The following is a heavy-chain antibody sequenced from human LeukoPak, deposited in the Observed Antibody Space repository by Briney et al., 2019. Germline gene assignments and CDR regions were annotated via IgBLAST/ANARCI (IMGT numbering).Heavy chain of an antibody. J-gene: IGHJ6*02. V-gene: IGHV1-18*01. CDR1: GYTFTSYG. CDR2: ISAYNGNT. Sequence: ASVKVSCKASGYTFTSYGISWVRQAPGQGLEWKGWISAYNGNTNYAQKLQGRVTMTTDTSTSTAYMELRSLRSDDTAVYYCARLGYCSGGSCAYYYYGMDVWGQGTTVTVSS. CDR3: ARLGYCSGGSCAYYYYGMDV. D-gene: IGHD2-15*01.